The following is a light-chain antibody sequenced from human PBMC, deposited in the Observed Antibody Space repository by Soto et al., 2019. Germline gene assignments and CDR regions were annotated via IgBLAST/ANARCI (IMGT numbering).Light chain of an antibody. J-gene: IGKJ1*01. CDR2: DAS. V-gene: IGKV1-5*01. Sequence: DIQGTQSPPTLSASVGDRVTVPCRASQTIITWMAWYQQKPGKAPKLLVYDASTLQSGVPSRFSGSGSGTDFTLTISCLQSEDFATYYCQQYYSYPRTFGQGTKVDIK. CDR3: QQYYSYPRT. CDR1: QTIITW.